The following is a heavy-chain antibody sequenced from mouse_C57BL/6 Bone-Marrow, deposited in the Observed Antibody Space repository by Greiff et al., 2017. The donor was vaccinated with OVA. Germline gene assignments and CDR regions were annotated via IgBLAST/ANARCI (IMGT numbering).Heavy chain of an antibody. CDR3: AGYYEAMDY. D-gene: IGHD2-3*01. CDR2: IHPNSGSN. J-gene: IGHJ4*01. CDR1: GYTFTRYW. Sequence: VQLQQPGAELVKPGASVTLSCTASGYTFTRYWMHWVKQRPGQGLEWIGMIHPNSGSNNYNETFKNKTTLTLDKSSSTAYMQLSSLTSEDSAVYYCAGYYEAMDYWGQGTSVTVSS. V-gene: IGHV1-64*01.